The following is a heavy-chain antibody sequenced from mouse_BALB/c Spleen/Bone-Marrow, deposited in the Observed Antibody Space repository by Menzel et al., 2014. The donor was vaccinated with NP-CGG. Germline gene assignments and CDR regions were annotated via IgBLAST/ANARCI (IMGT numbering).Heavy chain of an antibody. CDR2: INPYNDGT. D-gene: IGHD1-1*01. Sequence: EVQLQQSGPELVKPGASVKMSCKASGYTFTCYVMHWVKQKPGQGLEWIGYINPYNDGTKYNEKFKGKATLTSDKSSSTAYMELSSLTSEDSAVYYCARRDYYGSSFYWYFDVWGAGTTVTVSS. CDR1: GYTFTCYV. V-gene: IGHV1-14*01. J-gene: IGHJ1*01. CDR3: ARRDYYGSSFYWYFDV.